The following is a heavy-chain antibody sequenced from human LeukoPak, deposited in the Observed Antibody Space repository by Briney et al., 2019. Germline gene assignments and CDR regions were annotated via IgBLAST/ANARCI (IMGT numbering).Heavy chain of an antibody. V-gene: IGHV4-39*01. CDR3: ARGIWFGELLYYDY. J-gene: IGHJ4*02. Sequence: SETLSLTCTVSGGSISSSSYYWGWIRQPPGKGLEWIGSIYYSGSPYYNPSLKSRVTISVDTSKNQFSLKLSSVTAADTAVYYCARGIWFGELLYYDYWGQGTLVTVSS. CDR1: GGSISSSSYY. D-gene: IGHD3-10*01. CDR2: IYYSGSP.